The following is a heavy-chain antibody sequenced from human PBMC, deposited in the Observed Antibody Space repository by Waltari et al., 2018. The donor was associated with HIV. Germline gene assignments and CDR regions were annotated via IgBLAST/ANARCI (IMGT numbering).Heavy chain of an antibody. D-gene: IGHD3-22*01. V-gene: IGHV3-21*02. Sequence: VQLMESGGGLFWPGGSLRLSCVVSGFTFDTFSMNWVRQAPGKGLEWVSSISSGGGYIYYADSVKGRFTISRDNAKDSLFLQMDSLGVEDTAVYFCARSIPNTADSRYYGMDVWGQGTAVTVSS. CDR2: ISSGGGYI. CDR1: GFTFDTFS. CDR3: ARSIPNTADSRYYGMDV. J-gene: IGHJ6*01.